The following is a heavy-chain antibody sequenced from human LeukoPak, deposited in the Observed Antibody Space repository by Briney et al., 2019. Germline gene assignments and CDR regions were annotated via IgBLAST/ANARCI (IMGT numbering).Heavy chain of an antibody. V-gene: IGHV1-46*01. CDR2: INPSGGST. CDR3: ARDLGYCTKGVCHTRFDY. Sequence: ASVKVSCKASGYIFTIYYMHWVRQATGQGLQWMGIINPSGGSTSYAQKFQGRVTMTRDTSTSTVYMELSSLRSEDTAVYYCARDLGYCTKGVCHTRFDYWGQGTLVAVSS. J-gene: IGHJ4*02. CDR1: GYIFTIYY. D-gene: IGHD2-8*01.